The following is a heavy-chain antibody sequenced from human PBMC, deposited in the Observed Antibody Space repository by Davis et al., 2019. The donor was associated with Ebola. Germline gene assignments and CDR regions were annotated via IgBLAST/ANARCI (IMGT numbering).Heavy chain of an antibody. CDR2: IDYCWST. D-gene: IGHD6-19*01. CDR1: GGSISSYY. CDR3: ARGALAGLPFDY. V-gene: IGHV4-59*01. Sequence: SETLSLTCTVSGGSISSYYWSWIRQPPGTGLELVGYIDYCWSTNYNPSLKSRVTISVDTSKNQFSLKLRSVTAADTAVYFCARGALAGLPFDYWGQGTLVTVSS. J-gene: IGHJ4*02.